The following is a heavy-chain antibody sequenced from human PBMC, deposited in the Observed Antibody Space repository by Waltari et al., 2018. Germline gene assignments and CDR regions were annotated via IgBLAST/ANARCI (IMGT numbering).Heavy chain of an antibody. V-gene: IGHV3-74*01. CDR3: ATWKFCTGGSCYGWGY. J-gene: IGHJ4*02. CDR1: GFTFSTYW. Sequence: EVQLVESGGGLVQPGGSLRLSCAASGFTFSTYWIHWVRQDPAKGLVWVSRSNSDGGSTGYADYVRGRFTISRDNAKNTVYLQMNSLRADDSALYYCATWKFCTGGSCYGWGYWGQGTLVTVSS. D-gene: IGHD2-15*01. CDR2: SNSDGGST.